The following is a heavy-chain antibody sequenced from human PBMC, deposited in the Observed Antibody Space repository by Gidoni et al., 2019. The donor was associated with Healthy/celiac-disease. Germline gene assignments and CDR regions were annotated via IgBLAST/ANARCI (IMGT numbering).Heavy chain of an antibody. V-gene: IGHV3-30-3*01. CDR2: ISYDGSNK. CDR3: ARTTWLGYCSGGSCTNFDY. Sequence: VQLVVSGGGVVQPGRSLRLSRAASRFTFSSYSMHWVRQATGQGLEWVAVISYDGSNKYYADSVKDRFTITRDNTKNTMYLQMNSLRAEDTAVYYCARTTWLGYCSGGSCTNFDYWGQGTLVTVSS. D-gene: IGHD2-15*01. J-gene: IGHJ4*02. CDR1: RFTFSSYS.